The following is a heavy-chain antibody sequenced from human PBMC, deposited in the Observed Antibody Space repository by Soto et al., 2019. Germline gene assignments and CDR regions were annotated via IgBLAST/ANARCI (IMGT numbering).Heavy chain of an antibody. CDR2: IYHSGST. Sequence: QVQLQESGPGLVKPSGTLSLTCAVSGGSISSSNWWSWVRQPPGKGLEWIGEIYHSGSTNYNPSLKSRVTISVDTSTDQFYLKLSPLTAADTAVYYCARVRVVRGLWGPFDYWGQGTLVTVSS. D-gene: IGHD3-16*01. V-gene: IGHV4-4*02. CDR1: GGSISSSNW. J-gene: IGHJ4*02. CDR3: ARVRVVRGLWGPFDY.